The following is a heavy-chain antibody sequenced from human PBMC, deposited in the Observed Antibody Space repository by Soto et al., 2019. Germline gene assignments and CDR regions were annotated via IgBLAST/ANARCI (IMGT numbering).Heavy chain of an antibody. J-gene: IGHJ4*02. Sequence: QVQLVESGGGVVQPGRSLRLSCAASGFTFSSYAMHWVRQAPGKGLEWVAVISYDGSNKYYADSAKGRFTTSRDNAKNTYDLQMKSLRAEDTAVYYCARDPGIAFGAAYYFDYWGQGTLVTVSS. D-gene: IGHD3-10*01. CDR3: ARDPGIAFGAAYYFDY. V-gene: IGHV3-30*04. CDR1: GFTFSSYA. CDR2: ISYDGSNK.